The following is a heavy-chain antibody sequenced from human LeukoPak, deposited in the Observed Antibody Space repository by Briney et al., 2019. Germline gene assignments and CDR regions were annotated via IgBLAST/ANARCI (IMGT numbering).Heavy chain of an antibody. CDR3: ARDEVGSFDP. J-gene: IGHJ5*02. V-gene: IGHV3-33*08. CDR1: GFTFSSFG. Sequence: PGRSLRLSCAASGFTFSSFGMHWLRQAPGKGLEWVAVIWYDGSNKYYADSVKGRFTISRDNSKNTLYLQMNSLRAEDTAVYYCARDEVGSFDPWGQGTLVTVSS. D-gene: IGHD6-13*01. CDR2: IWYDGSNK.